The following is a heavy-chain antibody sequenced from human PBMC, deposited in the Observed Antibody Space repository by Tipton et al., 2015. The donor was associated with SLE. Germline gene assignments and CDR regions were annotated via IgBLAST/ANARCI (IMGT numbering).Heavy chain of an antibody. D-gene: IGHD3-10*01. J-gene: IGHJ3*02. Sequence: SLRLSCVASGFTFSSYVMSWVRQAPGKGLESISTITASGGDTYYAESVKGRFTISRDNSKNTLYLQMNSLRVEDTAVYYCAKDLVSPWFGELVQSGAFDIWGQGTMVTVSS. CDR2: ITASGGDT. CDR3: AKDLVSPWFGELVQSGAFDI. V-gene: IGHV3-23*01. CDR1: GFTFSSYV.